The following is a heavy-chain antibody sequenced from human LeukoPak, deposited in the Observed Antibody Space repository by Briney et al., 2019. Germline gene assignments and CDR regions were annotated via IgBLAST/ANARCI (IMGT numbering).Heavy chain of an antibody. CDR3: ARKDTSSWYEYFDL. V-gene: IGHV4-4*02. J-gene: IGHJ4*02. D-gene: IGHD6-13*01. Sequence: PSGTLSLTCAVSGGSISSSNWWSWVRQPPGKGLEWIGEIYHSGSTNYNPSLKSRVTISVDKSKNQFSLKLRSVTAADTAVYFCARKDTSSWYEYFDLWGQGTLVIVSS. CDR1: GGSISSSNW. CDR2: IYHSGST.